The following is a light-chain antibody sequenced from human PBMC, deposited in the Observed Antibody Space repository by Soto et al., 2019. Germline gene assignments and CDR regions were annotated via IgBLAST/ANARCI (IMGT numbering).Light chain of an antibody. J-gene: IGKJ4*01. CDR2: WAS. Sequence: DIVMTQSPDSLAVSLGERATINCKASQSVFYSPDNKNYLAWYQQKPGQPPKQLIHWASARESGVPDRFSGSGSRTDFTLTISSLQAEDVAVYYCQQYYSTPPTFGGGTKVEIK. CDR3: QQYYSTPPT. V-gene: IGKV4-1*01. CDR1: QSVFYSPDNKNY.